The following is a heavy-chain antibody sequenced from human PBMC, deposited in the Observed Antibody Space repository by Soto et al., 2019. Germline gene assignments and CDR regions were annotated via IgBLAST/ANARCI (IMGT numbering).Heavy chain of an antibody. V-gene: IGHV1-8*01. CDR1: GYTFTNSD. D-gene: IGHD2-15*01. Sequence: SVKVSCKASGYTFTNSDINWVRQAPVQGLEWMGWMNPDSGHAAYAQKFQGRVTLTTSTSTSTVYMEMRSLGSEDTAVYYCARRPHCSGGICYYGLDNWGQGTLVTVSS. CDR2: MNPDSGHA. CDR3: ARRPHCSGGICYYGLDN. J-gene: IGHJ4*02.